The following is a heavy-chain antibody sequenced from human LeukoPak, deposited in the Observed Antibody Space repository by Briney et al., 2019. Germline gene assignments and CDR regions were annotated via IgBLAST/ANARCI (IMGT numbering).Heavy chain of an antibody. Sequence: SETLSLTCAVSGGSISSSNWWSWVRQPPGKGLEWIGEIYHSGSTNYNPSLKSRVTISVDTSKNQFSLKLSSVTAADTAVYYCARDSGSGYYYGGDYWGQGTLVTVSS. J-gene: IGHJ4*02. V-gene: IGHV4-4*02. CDR2: IYHSGST. D-gene: IGHD3-22*01. CDR1: GGSISSSNW. CDR3: ARDSGSGYYYGGDY.